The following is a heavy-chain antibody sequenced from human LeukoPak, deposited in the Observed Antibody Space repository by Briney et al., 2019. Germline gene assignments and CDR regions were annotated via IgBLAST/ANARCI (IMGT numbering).Heavy chain of an antibody. Sequence: PGGSLRLSCAASGFTFSSYWMSWVRQAPGKGLEWVANIKQDGSEKYYVDSVKGRFTISRDNAKNSLYLQMNSLRAEDTAVYYCASQGRTESNLYYYYYYMDVWGKGTTVTISS. D-gene: IGHD1-14*01. CDR1: GFTFSSYW. CDR2: IKQDGSEK. J-gene: IGHJ6*03. V-gene: IGHV3-7*01. CDR3: ASQGRTESNLYYYYYYMDV.